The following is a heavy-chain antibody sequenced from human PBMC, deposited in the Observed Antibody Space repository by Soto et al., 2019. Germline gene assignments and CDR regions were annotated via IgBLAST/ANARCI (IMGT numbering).Heavy chain of an antibody. CDR2: INPNSGGT. CDR1: GYTFTGDY. CDR3: ARETGRFGGVIVNYWFDP. J-gene: IGHJ5*02. D-gene: IGHD3-16*02. Sequence: ASVKLSCKASGYTFTGDYMHWVRQAPGQGLEWMGWINPNSGGTNYAQKFQGRVTMTRDTSISTAYMELSRLRYDDTAVYYCARETGRFGGVIVNYWFDPWGQGTLVTVSS. V-gene: IGHV1-2*02.